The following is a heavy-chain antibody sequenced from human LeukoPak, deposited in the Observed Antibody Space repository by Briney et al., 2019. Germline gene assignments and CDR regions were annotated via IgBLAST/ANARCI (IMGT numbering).Heavy chain of an antibody. Sequence: SGGSLRLSCAASGFTFDDYAMHWVRQAPGKGLEWVSGISWNSGSIGYADSVKGRFTISRDNAKNSLYLQMNSLRAEDTALYYCARSGGGYSYGYFDYWGQGTLVTVSS. J-gene: IGHJ4*02. D-gene: IGHD5-18*01. CDR3: ARSGGGYSYGYFDY. V-gene: IGHV3-9*01. CDR1: GFTFDDYA. CDR2: ISWNSGSI.